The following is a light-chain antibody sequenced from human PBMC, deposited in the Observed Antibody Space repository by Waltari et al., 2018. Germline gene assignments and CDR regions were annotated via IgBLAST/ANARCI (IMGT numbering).Light chain of an antibody. V-gene: IGLV2-23*01. J-gene: IGLJ3*02. CDR2: GGS. Sequence: QSALTQPASVSGSPGQSITISCTGTSSDVGGYNLVSWYQQHPGTAPKLIIYGGSKRPSGVSKRFSGSMSGNTASLTISGLQAEDEAAYYCCSYTTSITWVFGGGTKLTVL. CDR3: CSYTTSITWV. CDR1: SSDVGGYNL.